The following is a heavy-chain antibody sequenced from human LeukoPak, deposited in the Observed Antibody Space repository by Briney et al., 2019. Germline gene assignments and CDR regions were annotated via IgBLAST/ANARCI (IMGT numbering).Heavy chain of an antibody. CDR1: GFNW. Sequence: GGSLRLSCAASGFNWMTWVRQAPGKGLEWVAVISYDGSNKYYADSVKGRFTISRDNSKNTLYLQMNSLRAEDTAVYYCANGYYYDSSGFGISAFDIWGQGTMVTVSS. J-gene: IGHJ3*02. V-gene: IGHV3-30*18. D-gene: IGHD3-22*01. CDR2: ISYDGSNK. CDR3: ANGYYYDSSGFGISAFDI.